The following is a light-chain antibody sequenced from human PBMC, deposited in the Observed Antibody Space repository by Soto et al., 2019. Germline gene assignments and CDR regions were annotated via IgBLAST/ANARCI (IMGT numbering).Light chain of an antibody. CDR1: SSDVGGYNY. J-gene: IGLJ2*01. Sequence: QSVLTQPASVSGSPGQSITISCTGTSSDVGGYNYVSWYQQHPGKAPKLMIYEVSNRPSGVSNRFSGSKSGNTASLTISGLQAEDEADYYCRSYTSSSTLVVFGVGTKLTVL. CDR3: RSYTSSSTLVV. V-gene: IGLV2-14*01. CDR2: EVS.